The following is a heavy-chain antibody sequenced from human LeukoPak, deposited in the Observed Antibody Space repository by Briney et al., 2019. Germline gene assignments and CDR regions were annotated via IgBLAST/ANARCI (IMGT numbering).Heavy chain of an antibody. CDR2: IYYSGST. D-gene: IGHD3-16*01. CDR1: GGSISSSSYY. J-gene: IGHJ4*02. CDR3: ASLFRGEWVDY. V-gene: IGHV4-39*07. Sequence: SETLSPTCTVSGGSISSSSYYWSWIRQPPGKGLEWIGSIYYSGSTYYNPSLKSRVTISIDTSRNQFSLKLSSVTAADTAVYYCASLFRGEWVDYWGQGTMVTVSS.